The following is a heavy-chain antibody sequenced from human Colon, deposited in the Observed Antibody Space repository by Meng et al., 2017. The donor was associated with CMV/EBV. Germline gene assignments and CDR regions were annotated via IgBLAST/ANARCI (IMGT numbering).Heavy chain of an antibody. J-gene: IGHJ6*02. V-gene: IGHV3-7*01. Sequence: GGSLRLSCAASGFTFSSYWMSWVRQAPGKGLEWVANIKQDGSENYYVDSVKGRFTISRDNAKHSLDLQMNSLRGEDTAVYHCVREAGHPAGTTFSYYGLNVWGQGATVTVSS. CDR2: IKQDGSEN. CDR1: GFTFSSYW. CDR3: VREAGHPAGTTFSYYGLNV. D-gene: IGHD1/OR15-1a*01.